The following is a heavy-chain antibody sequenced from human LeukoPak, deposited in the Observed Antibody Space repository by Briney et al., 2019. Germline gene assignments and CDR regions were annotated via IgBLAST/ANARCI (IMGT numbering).Heavy chain of an antibody. CDR2: ISSSSSYI. D-gene: IGHD5-24*01. J-gene: IGHJ4*02. CDR1: GFTFSSYS. CDR3: ARDPRDGYDFDY. Sequence: PGGSLGLSCAASGFTFSSYSMNWVRQAPGKGLEWVSSISSSSSYIYYADSVKGRFTISRGNAKNSLYLQMNSLRAEDTAVYYCARDPRDGYDFDYWGQGTLVTVSS. V-gene: IGHV3-21*01.